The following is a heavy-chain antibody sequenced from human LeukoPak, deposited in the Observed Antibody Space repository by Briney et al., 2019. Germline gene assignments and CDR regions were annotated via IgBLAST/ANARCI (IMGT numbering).Heavy chain of an antibody. D-gene: IGHD1-1*01. V-gene: IGHV3-30*18. CDR3: AKLKYDPFDY. J-gene: IGHJ4*02. Sequence: PGGSLRLYCAASGFTFSSYGMHWVRQAAGKGLEWVAVISYDGSNKYYADSVKGRFTISRDNSKNTLYLQMNSLRAEDTAVCYCAKLKYDPFDYWGQGTLVTVSS. CDR1: GFTFSSYG. CDR2: ISYDGSNK.